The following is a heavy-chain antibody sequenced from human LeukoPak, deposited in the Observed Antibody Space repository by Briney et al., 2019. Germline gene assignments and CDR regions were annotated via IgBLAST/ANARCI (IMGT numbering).Heavy chain of an antibody. V-gene: IGHV3-33*01. CDR3: ARDNPLVAMIIGPLSYGLDV. D-gene: IGHD3-22*01. Sequence: GGSLRLSCAASGFNFSTHGMHWVRQAPGKGLEWVAVIWYDGSNPYYGDSVKGRFTISRDNSKNTLYLLMNSLRAEDTAVYYCARDNPLVAMIIGPLSYGLDVWGQGTTVTVSS. CDR1: GFNFSTHG. CDR2: IWYDGSNP. J-gene: IGHJ6*02.